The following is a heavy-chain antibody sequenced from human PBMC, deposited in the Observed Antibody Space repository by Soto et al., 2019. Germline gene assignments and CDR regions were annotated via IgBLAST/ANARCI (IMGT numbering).Heavy chain of an antibody. D-gene: IGHD6-19*01. J-gene: IGHJ4*02. Sequence: GGSLRLSCAASGFTVSGMFMNWVRQAPGKGLEWVSVIYPAGPTYYADSVKGRFTISRDNSKNTLFLQLNNLRAEDTAVYYCERDADSSGLHYWGQGILVTVSS. CDR2: IYPAGPT. V-gene: IGHV3-53*01. CDR3: ERDADSSGLHY. CDR1: GFTVSGMF.